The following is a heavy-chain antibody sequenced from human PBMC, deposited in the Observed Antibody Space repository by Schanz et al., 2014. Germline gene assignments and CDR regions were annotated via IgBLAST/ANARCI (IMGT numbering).Heavy chain of an antibody. D-gene: IGHD2-21*02. CDR2: ISYDGSFE. V-gene: IGHV3-30*18. J-gene: IGHJ4*02. CDR3: AKDLEPQCGGDCPLT. CDR1: GFTFSDYG. Sequence: QVQLVESGGGVVQPGRSLRLSCGASGFTFSDYGTHWVRQAPGKGLEWVAFISYDGSFEDYLDSVKGRFTISRDNSKTSLYLQMSSLRGEAPSLYYCAKDLEPQCGGDCPLTWGQGTLVTVSS.